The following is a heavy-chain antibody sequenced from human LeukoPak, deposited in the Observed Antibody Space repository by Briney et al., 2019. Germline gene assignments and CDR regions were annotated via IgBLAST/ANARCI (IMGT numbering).Heavy chain of an antibody. CDR2: ISWNSGSI. CDR3: ARGFYYFDY. CDR1: GFTFDDYA. V-gene: IGHV3-9*01. J-gene: IGHJ4*02. Sequence: GRSLRLSCAASGFTFDDYAMHWVRQAPGKGLEWVSGISWNSGSIGYADSVKGRFTISRDNAKNSLYLQMNSLRAEDTAVYYCARGFYYFDYWDQGTLVTVSS.